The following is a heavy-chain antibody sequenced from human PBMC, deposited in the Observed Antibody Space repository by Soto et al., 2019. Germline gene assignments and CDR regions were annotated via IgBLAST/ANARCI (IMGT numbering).Heavy chain of an antibody. Sequence: SVKVSCKASGGTFSSYAISWVRQAPGQGLEWMGGIIPIFGTANYAQKFQGRVTITADKSTSTAYMELSSLRSEDTAVYYCARNIGFWGGYLEYNWFDPWGQGTLVTVSS. CDR3: ARNIGFWGGYLEYNWFDP. V-gene: IGHV1-69*06. CDR1: GGTFSSYA. J-gene: IGHJ5*02. D-gene: IGHD3-3*01. CDR2: IIPIFGTA.